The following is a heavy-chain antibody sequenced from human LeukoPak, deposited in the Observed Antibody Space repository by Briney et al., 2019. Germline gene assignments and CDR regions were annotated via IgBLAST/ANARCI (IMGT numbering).Heavy chain of an antibody. CDR3: ARLNEYCSGGSCYAYDF. J-gene: IGHJ4*02. Sequence: AAETLSLTCTVSGGSITSYYWSWLRQPPGKGLEGIGYIYYTGGTNYNPSLKSRVNISVETSNNLFSLKLSSVTAADTAVYYCARLNEYCSGGSCYAYDFWGQGTLVTVSS. D-gene: IGHD2-15*01. CDR1: GGSITSYY. V-gene: IGHV4-59*01. CDR2: IYYTGGT.